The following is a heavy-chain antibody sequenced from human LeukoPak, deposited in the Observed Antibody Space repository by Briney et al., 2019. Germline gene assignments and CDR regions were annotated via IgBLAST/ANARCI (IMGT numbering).Heavy chain of an antibody. Sequence: ASVKVSCKASGYTFTGYYMHWVRQAPGQGLEWMGWINPNSGGTNYAQKFQGRVTMTRGTSISTAYMELSRLRSDDTAVYYCARGVRIAVAGTLIKFDYWGQGTLVTVSS. CDR1: GYTFTGYY. J-gene: IGHJ4*02. D-gene: IGHD6-19*01. V-gene: IGHV1-2*02. CDR3: ARGVRIAVAGTLIKFDY. CDR2: INPNSGGT.